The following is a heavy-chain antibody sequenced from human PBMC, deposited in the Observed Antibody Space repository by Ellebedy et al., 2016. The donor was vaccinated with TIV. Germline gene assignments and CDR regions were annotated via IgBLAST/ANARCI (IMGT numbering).Heavy chain of an antibody. D-gene: IGHD3-10*01. Sequence: SETLSLXXAVYGGSFTTYYWSWIRQPPGKGLEWIGEINHSGGTNYNPSLKSRVTISVDTSKNQFSLKLTSVTAADMAVYSCARGRTPMVSKPSYFDSWGQGTLVTVSS. V-gene: IGHV4-34*01. CDR2: INHSGGT. CDR3: ARGRTPMVSKPSYFDS. CDR1: GGSFTTYY. J-gene: IGHJ4*02.